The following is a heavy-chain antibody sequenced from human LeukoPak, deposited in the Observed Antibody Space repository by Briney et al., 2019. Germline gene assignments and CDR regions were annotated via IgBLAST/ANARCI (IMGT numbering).Heavy chain of an antibody. D-gene: IGHD2-15*01. J-gene: IGHJ3*02. CDR2: ISGSGGST. CDR1: GFTFSNYG. CDR3: AKESAKGGAFDI. Sequence: GGTLRLSCAASGFTFSNYGMSWVRQAPGKGLEWVSAISGSGGSTYYADSVKGRFTISRDNSKNTLYLQMNSLRAKDTAVYYCAKESAKGGAFDIWGQGTMVTVSS. V-gene: IGHV3-23*01.